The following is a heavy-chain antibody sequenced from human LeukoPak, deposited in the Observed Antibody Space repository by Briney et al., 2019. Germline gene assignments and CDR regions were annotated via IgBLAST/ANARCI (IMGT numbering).Heavy chain of an antibody. V-gene: IGHV3-23*01. CDR2: ISGSGGST. CDR3: ARDHSSSSPYYFDY. Sequence: GGSLRLSCAASGFTFSSYAMSWVRQAPGKGLEWVSAISGSGGSTYHADSVKGRFTISRDNSKNTLYLQMNSLRAEDTAVYYCARDHSSSSPYYFDYWGQGTLVTVSS. D-gene: IGHD6-13*01. CDR1: GFTFSSYA. J-gene: IGHJ4*02.